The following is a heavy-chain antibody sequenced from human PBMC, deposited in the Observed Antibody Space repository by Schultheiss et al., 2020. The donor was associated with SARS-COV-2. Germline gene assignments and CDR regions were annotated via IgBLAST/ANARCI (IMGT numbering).Heavy chain of an antibody. CDR3: ARDRLEWLSYYGMDV. V-gene: IGHV3-21*01. Sequence: GGSLRLSCAASGFTFSSYSMNWVRQAPGKGLEWVSSISSSSSYIYYADSVKGRFTISRDNSKNTLYLQMNSLRAEDTAVYYCARDRLEWLSYYGMDVWGQGTTVTVSS. J-gene: IGHJ6*02. CDR2: ISSSSSYI. D-gene: IGHD3-3*01. CDR1: GFTFSSYS.